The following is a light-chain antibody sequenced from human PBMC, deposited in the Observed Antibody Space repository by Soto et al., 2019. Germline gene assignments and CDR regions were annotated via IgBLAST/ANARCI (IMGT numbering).Light chain of an antibody. CDR3: QSYDSSLSGWV. CDR1: SSNIGAGYD. V-gene: IGLV1-40*01. CDR2: GNS. Sequence: QSVLTQPPSVSGAPGQRVPSSCTGSSSNIGAGYDVHWYQQLPGTAPKLLIYGNSNRPSGVPDRFSGSKSGTSASLSITGLQAEDEADYYCQSYDSSLSGWVFGTGTKLTVL. J-gene: IGLJ1*01.